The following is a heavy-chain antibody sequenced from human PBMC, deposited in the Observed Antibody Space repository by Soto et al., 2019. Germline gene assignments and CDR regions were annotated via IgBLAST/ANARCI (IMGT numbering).Heavy chain of an antibody. CDR3: ARDIPSPGY. Sequence: PGGSLRLSCAPSGFTFSSYGINWVRQAPGKGLEWVAVIWYDGSNKYYADSVKGRFTISRDNSKNTLYLQMNSLRAEDTAVYYCARDIPSPGYWGQGTLVTVSS. D-gene: IGHD2-2*02. J-gene: IGHJ4*02. CDR2: IWYDGSNK. V-gene: IGHV3-33*01. CDR1: GFTFSSYG.